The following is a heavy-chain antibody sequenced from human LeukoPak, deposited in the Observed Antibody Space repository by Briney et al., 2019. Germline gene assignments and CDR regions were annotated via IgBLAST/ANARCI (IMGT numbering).Heavy chain of an antibody. D-gene: IGHD5-18*01. CDR2: IYYSGST. CDR1: GGSISSYY. Sequence: SETLSLTCTVSGGSISSYYWSWIRQPPGKGLEWIGYIYYSGSTNYNPSLKSRVTISVDTSKNQFSLKLSSVTAADTAVYYCARHQGIQLWYYFDYWGRGTLVTVSS. CDR3: ARHQGIQLWYYFDY. V-gene: IGHV4-59*08. J-gene: IGHJ4*02.